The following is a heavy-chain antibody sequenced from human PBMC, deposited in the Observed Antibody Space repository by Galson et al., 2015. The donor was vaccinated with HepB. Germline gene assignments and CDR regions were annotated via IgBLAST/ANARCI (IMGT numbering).Heavy chain of an antibody. CDR1: GFTFSSYA. J-gene: IGHJ5*02. V-gene: IGHV3-23*01. CDR2: ISGSDSST. CDR3: AKDRLGGMTTVTTHWFDP. Sequence: SLRLSCAASGFTFSSYAMSWVRQAPGKGLEGVSTISGSDSSTYYADSVKGRFTISRDNSKNKLYLQMSSLRAEDTAVYYCAKDRLGGMTTVTTHWFDPWGQGTLVTVSS. D-gene: IGHD4-11*01.